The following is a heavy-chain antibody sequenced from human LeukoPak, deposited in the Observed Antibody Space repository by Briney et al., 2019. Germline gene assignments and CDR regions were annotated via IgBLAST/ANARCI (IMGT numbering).Heavy chain of an antibody. CDR1: GFTFSSYA. D-gene: IGHD3-22*01. CDR3: ARVLGYNYGYYYYYMDV. Sequence: SGGSLRLSCVASGFTFSSYAMHWVRQTPGKGLEYVSGINSNGGSTHYANSVKGRFTISRDNSKHTLYLQMGSLRTEDMAVYYCARVLGYNYGYYYYYMDVWGKGTTVTVS. J-gene: IGHJ6*03. V-gene: IGHV3-64*01. CDR2: INSNGGST.